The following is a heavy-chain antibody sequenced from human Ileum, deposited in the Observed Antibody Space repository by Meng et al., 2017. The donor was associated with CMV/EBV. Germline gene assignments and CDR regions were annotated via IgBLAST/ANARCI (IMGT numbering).Heavy chain of an antibody. CDR3: VRDHGSSSWFFY. CDR1: GGSVNRNTYY. V-gene: IGHV4-39*07. CDR2: IFDSGSA. D-gene: IGHD6-13*01. J-gene: IGHJ4*02. Sequence: HRQDSAPGLGKPSETLSSPCTASGGSVNRNTYYWGWICQPPGKSLEWIGTIFDSGSAFYNPSLQSRVSVSIDMSRNQLSLSLSSVTAADTAVYYCVRDHGSSSWFFYWGQGTLVTVSS.